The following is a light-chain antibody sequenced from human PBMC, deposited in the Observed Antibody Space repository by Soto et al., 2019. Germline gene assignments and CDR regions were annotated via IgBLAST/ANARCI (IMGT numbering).Light chain of an antibody. CDR3: QQYGSSPPYT. Sequence: DIVMTQSPATLSVSPGERATLSCRASQSVSINLAWYQQKPGQAPRLLIYGASTRATGIPARFSGSGSGTDFTLTISRLEPEDFALYYCQQYGSSPPYTFGQGTRLEIK. CDR2: GAS. CDR1: QSVSIN. V-gene: IGKV3-15*01. J-gene: IGKJ5*01.